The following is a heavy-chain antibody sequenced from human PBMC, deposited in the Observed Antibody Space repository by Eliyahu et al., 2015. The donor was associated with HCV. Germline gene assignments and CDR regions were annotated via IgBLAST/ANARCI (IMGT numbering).Heavy chain of an antibody. J-gene: IGHJ4*02. CDR2: INHARGI. Sequence: QVQLQQWGAGLLKPSETLSLTCALNGESFSDYYWTWLRQPPGKGLEWIGEINHARGINYNPSLKSRVTLSVDTSKNQFSLKMDSVTAADTAVYYCARGQSRRLTMAEGALDYWGQGTLVTVSS. CDR3: ARGQSRRLTMAEGALDY. CDR1: GESFSDYY. V-gene: IGHV4-34*01. D-gene: IGHD3-10*01.